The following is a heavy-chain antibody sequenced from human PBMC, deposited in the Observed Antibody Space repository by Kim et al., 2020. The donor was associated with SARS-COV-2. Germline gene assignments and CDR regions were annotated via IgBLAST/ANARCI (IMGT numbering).Heavy chain of an antibody. D-gene: IGHD2-2*02. V-gene: IGHV3-21*01. CDR3: SSDIPPDD. CDR2: RSDK. Sequence: RSDKSYADSVKGRFTISRDNAKNSLYLQMNSLRAEDSAVYYCSSDIPPDDWGQGTLVTVSS. J-gene: IGHJ4*02.